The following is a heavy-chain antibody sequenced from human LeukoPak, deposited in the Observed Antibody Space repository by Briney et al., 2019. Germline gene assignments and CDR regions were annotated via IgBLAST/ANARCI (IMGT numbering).Heavy chain of an antibody. D-gene: IGHD6-13*01. CDR1: GFSFRHFL. CDR3: ARAGYSSSWTFDY. CDR2: IDSDGSST. J-gene: IGHJ4*02. V-gene: IGHV3-74*01. Sequence: GGSLILSCAASGFSFRHFLMHWVRQAPGKGLVWVSRIDSDGSSTSYVDSVKGRFTISRDNAKNTLYLQMHSLRAEDTAVYYCARAGYSSSWTFDYWGQGTLVTVSS.